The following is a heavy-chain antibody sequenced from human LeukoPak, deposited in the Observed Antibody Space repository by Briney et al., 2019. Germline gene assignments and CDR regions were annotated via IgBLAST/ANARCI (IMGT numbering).Heavy chain of an antibody. CDR1: GGSISTRSYY. J-gene: IGHJ3*02. Sequence: SETLSLTCTVSGGSISTRSYYWGWIRQPPGKGLEWIASIYYSGNTYYNPSLKGRVAISIDTSKNQFSLKLSSVTAADTAVYYCTRRGENWGIAFDIWGQGTMVTVSS. D-gene: IGHD3-16*01. CDR3: TRRGENWGIAFDI. V-gene: IGHV4-39*01. CDR2: IYYSGNT.